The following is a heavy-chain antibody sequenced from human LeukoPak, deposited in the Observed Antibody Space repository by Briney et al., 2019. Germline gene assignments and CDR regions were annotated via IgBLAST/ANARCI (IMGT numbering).Heavy chain of an antibody. CDR3: AELGITMIGGV. CDR2: ISDSGGNT. D-gene: IGHD3-10*02. Sequence: GGTLRLSCAASGFTFSSYGMSWVRQAPGKGLEWVSTISDSGGNTYYADSGKGRFTISRDNAKNSLYLQMNSLRAEDTAVYYCAELGITMIGGVWGKGTTVTISS. CDR1: GFTFSSYG. V-gene: IGHV3-23*01. J-gene: IGHJ6*04.